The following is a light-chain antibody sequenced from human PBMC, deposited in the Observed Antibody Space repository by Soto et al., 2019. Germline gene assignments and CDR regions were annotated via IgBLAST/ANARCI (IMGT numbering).Light chain of an antibody. CDR2: DAS. V-gene: IGKV3-11*01. J-gene: IGKJ1*01. CDR1: QSISSS. Sequence: ENFFSHSPTTLSLSPRGKATLSRRASQSISSSLAWYQQKPGQAPRLLIYDASSRATDFPDRFSGSGSGTDFTLTIGSLEPEDFAVYYCQQRSEWPRTFGQGTKVDIK. CDR3: QQRSEWPRT.